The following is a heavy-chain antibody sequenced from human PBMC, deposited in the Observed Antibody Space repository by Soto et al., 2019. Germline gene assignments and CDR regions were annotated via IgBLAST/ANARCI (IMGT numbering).Heavy chain of an antibody. CDR3: ARMVGATMDSDY. CDR2: IIPIFGTA. D-gene: IGHD1-26*01. V-gene: IGHV1-69*01. CDR1: GGTFSSYA. Sequence: QVQLVQSGAEVKKPGSSVKVSCKASGGTFSSYAISWVRQAPGQGLEWMGGIIPIFGTANYAKKFQGRVTITADESTSTAYMELSSLSSDDTAVYYCARMVGATMDSDYWGQGTLVTVSS. J-gene: IGHJ4*02.